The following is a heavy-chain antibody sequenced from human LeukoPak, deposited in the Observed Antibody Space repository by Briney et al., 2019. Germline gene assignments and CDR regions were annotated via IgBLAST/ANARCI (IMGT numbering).Heavy chain of an antibody. V-gene: IGHV4-34*01. CDR1: GGSFSGYY. Sequence: SETLSLTCAVYGGSFSGYYWSWIRQPPGKGLEWIGEIHHSGGTNYNPSLKSRVTISVDTSRNQFSLRLSSVTAADTAVYYCARRQLYRRYCSSTSCRTFDYWGQGTLVTVSS. CDR2: IHHSGGT. J-gene: IGHJ4*02. CDR3: ARRQLYRRYCSSTSCRTFDY. D-gene: IGHD2-2*01.